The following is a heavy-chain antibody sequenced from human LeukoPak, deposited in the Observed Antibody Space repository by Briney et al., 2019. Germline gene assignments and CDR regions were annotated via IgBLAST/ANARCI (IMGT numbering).Heavy chain of an antibody. CDR2: TYYRSKWYN. Sequence: SQTLSLTCAISGDRVSSNSATWTWIRQSPSRGLEWLGRTYYRSKWYNDYAVSMKSRITINPDTSKNQFSLQLNSVTPEDTAVYYCARGSSSDSWYFDYWGQGTLVTVSS. D-gene: IGHD6-13*01. CDR1: GDRVSSNSAT. J-gene: IGHJ4*02. V-gene: IGHV6-1*01. CDR3: ARGSSSDSWYFDY.